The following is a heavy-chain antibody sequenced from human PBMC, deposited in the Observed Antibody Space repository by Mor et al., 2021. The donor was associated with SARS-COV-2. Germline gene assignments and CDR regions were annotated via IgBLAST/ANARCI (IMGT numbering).Heavy chain of an antibody. Sequence: RFTISRDNAKNSLYLQMNSLRAEDTAVYYCARALGSPGAFDIWGQGTMVTVSS. CDR3: ARALGSPGAFDI. V-gene: IGHV3-11*06. D-gene: IGHD1-26*01. J-gene: IGHJ3*02.